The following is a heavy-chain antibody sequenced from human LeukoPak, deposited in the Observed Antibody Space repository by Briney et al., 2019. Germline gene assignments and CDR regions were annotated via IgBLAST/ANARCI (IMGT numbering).Heavy chain of an antibody. CDR2: IYTSGST. J-gene: IGHJ3*02. Sequence: SETLSLTCTVSGGSISSYYWSWIRQPPGKGLEWIGYIYTSGSTNYNPSLKSRVTISVDTSKNQFSLKLSSVTAADTAVYYCARHDANDSSGYLLDDAFDIWGQGTMVTVSS. D-gene: IGHD3-22*01. CDR1: GGSISSYY. CDR3: ARHDANDSSGYLLDDAFDI. V-gene: IGHV4-4*09.